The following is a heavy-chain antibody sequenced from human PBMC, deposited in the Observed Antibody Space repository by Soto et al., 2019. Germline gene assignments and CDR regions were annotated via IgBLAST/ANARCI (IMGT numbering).Heavy chain of an antibody. CDR2: IKSKTDGGTT. V-gene: IGHV3-15*07. Sequence: GGSLRLSCAASGFTFSNAWMNWVRQAPGKGLEWVGRIKSKTDGGTTDYAAPVKGRFTISRDDSKNTLYLQMNSLKTEDTAVYYCTTECDDSTGYNLEVYYYYYGMDVWGKGTTVTVSS. D-gene: IGHD3-22*01. CDR1: GFTFSNAW. J-gene: IGHJ6*04. CDR3: TTECDDSTGYNLEVYYYYYGMDV.